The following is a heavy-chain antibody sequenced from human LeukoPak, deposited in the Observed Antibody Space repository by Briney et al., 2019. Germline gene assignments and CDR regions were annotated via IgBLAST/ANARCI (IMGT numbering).Heavy chain of an antibody. J-gene: IGHJ5*02. CDR1: ILTFSNYA. V-gene: IGHV3-23*01. CDR2: ISATGGTT. CDR3: ALPKRMAAGFDP. D-gene: IGHD6-13*01. Sequence: GGSLRLSCEASILTFSNYAVSWVRQAPGKGLQWVSGISATGGTTYYADSVKGRFTISRDNSKNTVYLQIDDLRAEDTAVYYCALPKRMAAGFDPWGQGTLVTVSS.